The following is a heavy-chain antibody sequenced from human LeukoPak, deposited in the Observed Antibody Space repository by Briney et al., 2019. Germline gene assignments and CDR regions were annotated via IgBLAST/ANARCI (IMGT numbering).Heavy chain of an antibody. J-gene: IGHJ4*02. Sequence: ASVKVSCKASGYTFGIYGISWVRRAPGQGLEWMGWISGYNGNTDYAQNLQGRVTMTTDTSTSTAYMELRSLTSDDTAVYYCARVAATVVTRTDCWGQGTLVTVSS. V-gene: IGHV1-18*01. D-gene: IGHD4-23*01. CDR1: GYTFGIYG. CDR2: ISGYNGNT. CDR3: ARVAATVVTRTDC.